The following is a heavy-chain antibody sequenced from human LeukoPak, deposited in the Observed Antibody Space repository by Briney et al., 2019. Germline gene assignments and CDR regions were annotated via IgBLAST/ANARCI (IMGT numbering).Heavy chain of an antibody. CDR2: IXXXGGST. D-gene: IGHD6-13*01. Sequence: HSGGSLRLSCVASGFTFSSFAMXXVRQAPGXXXXXXSAIXXXGGSTYYXXSVKGRFTISRDNSKNTLYLQMNGLSAEDTAVYYCAKGSRSNSFDYWGQGTLVTASS. CDR1: GFTFSSFA. J-gene: IGHJ4*02. V-gene: IGHV3-23*01. CDR3: AKGSRSNSFDY.